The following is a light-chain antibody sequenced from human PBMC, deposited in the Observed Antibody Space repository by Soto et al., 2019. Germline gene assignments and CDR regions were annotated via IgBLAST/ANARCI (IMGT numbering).Light chain of an antibody. CDR1: QNINSW. V-gene: IGKV1-5*03. Sequence: DIQMTQSPSTLSASVGDRVTITCRASQNINSWLAWYQQKPGKAPKLLIYKTSNLESGVPSRFSGSGSGTEFSLTISSLQPDDFATYYCQQFISYPYTFGQGTKLEIK. CDR2: KTS. J-gene: IGKJ2*01. CDR3: QQFISYPYT.